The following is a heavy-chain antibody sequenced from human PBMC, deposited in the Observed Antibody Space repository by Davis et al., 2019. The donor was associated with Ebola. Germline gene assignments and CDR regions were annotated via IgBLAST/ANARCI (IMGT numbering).Heavy chain of an antibody. V-gene: IGHV1-69*06. CDR3: GGGWLVLPNY. CDR2: IITIFGTA. CDR1: GGTFSSYA. J-gene: IGHJ4*02. D-gene: IGHD6-19*01. Sequence: AASVKVSCKASGGTFSSYAISWVRQAPGQGLEWMGGIITIFGTANYAQKFQGRVTITPDKSTSTAYMELSSLRSEDTAVYYCGGGWLVLPNYWGQGTLVTVSS.